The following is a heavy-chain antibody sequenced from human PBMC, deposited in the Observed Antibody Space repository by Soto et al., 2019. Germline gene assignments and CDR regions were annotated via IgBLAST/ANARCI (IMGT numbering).Heavy chain of an antibody. CDR2: ILHDGNNK. Sequence: GGSLRLSCAASGFTFSNYIMLWVRQAPGKGLEWVAIILHDGNNKYYADSVKGRFTISRDNSKNTLYLQMNSLRTEDTAIYYCARDDEGGSYCDLGYWGQGT. D-gene: IGHD3-10*01. CDR3: ARDDEGGSYCDLGY. CDR1: GFTFSNYI. J-gene: IGHJ4*02. V-gene: IGHV3-30-3*01.